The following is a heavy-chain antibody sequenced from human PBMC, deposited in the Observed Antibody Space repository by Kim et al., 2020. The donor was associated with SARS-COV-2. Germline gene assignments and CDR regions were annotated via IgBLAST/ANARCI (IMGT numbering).Heavy chain of an antibody. V-gene: IGHV3-74*01. CDR2: IKSDGNSA. J-gene: IGHJ6*02. CDR3: AREASRGSSKSYEYYALDV. Sequence: GGSLRLSCAVSGFTFSVYWMHWVRQVPGKGLVWVSRIKSDGNSATYADSVKGRFIISRDNANNTLYLQMNSLRAEDTAVYYCAREASRGSSKSYEYYALDVWGQGTTVTVSS. CDR1: GFTFSVYW. D-gene: IGHD6-13*01.